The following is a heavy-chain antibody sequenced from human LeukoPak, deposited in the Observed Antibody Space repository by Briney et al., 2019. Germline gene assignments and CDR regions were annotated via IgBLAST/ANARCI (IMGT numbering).Heavy chain of an antibody. J-gene: IGHJ6*02. CDR2: IYYSGST. V-gene: IGHV4-59*12. Sequence: PSETLSLTCTASGGSISSYYWSWIRQPPGKGLEWIGYIYYSGSTYYNPSLKSRVTISVDTSKNQFSLKLSSVTAADTAVYYCARDVLRYFDWLGDDYYGMDVWGQGTTVTVSS. D-gene: IGHD3-9*01. CDR1: GGSISSYY. CDR3: ARDVLRYFDWLGDDYYGMDV.